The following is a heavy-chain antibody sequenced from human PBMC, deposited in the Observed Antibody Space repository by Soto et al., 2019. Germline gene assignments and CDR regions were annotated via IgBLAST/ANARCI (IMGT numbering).Heavy chain of an antibody. D-gene: IGHD3-10*01. CDR1: GFTFSSYV. Sequence: PGGSLRLSCAASGFTFSSYVMHWVRQAPGKGLEWVAVISYDGSNKYYADSVKGRFTISRDNSKNTLYLQMNSLRAEDTAVYYCARDDRGVNYYYYYGMHVWGQGTTVTVSS. CDR2: ISYDGSNK. J-gene: IGHJ6*02. CDR3: ARDDRGVNYYYYYGMHV. V-gene: IGHV3-30-3*01.